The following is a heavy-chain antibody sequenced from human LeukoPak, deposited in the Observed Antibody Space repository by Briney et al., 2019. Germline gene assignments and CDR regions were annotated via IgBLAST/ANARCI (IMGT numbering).Heavy chain of an antibody. J-gene: IGHJ4*02. CDR1: GLTFSSYA. Sequence: GGSLSLSCAASGLTFSSYAMSWVRQAPGKGLEWVSAISGRGDSTYYADSVKGRFTISRDNSKNTLYLQMNSLRAEDTALYYCAKWAVGATIYFDYWGQGTLVTVSS. CDR2: ISGRGDST. CDR3: AKWAVGATIYFDY. D-gene: IGHD1-26*01. V-gene: IGHV3-23*01.